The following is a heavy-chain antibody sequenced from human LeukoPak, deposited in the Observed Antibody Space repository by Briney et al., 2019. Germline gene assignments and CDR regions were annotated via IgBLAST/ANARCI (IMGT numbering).Heavy chain of an antibody. CDR2: INPNSGGT. CDR3: ATRYDFWSDLTEDAFDI. J-gene: IGHJ3*02. V-gene: IGHV1-2*06. CDR1: GYTFIGYY. D-gene: IGHD3-3*01. Sequence: ASVKVSCKASGYTFIGYYMHWVRQAPGQGLEWMGRINPNSGGTNYAQKFQGRVTMTRDTSISTAYMELSRLRSDDTAVYYCATRYDFWSDLTEDAFDIWGQGTMVTVSS.